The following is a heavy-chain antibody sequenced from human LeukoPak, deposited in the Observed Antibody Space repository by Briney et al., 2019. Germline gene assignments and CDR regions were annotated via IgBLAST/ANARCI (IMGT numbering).Heavy chain of an antibody. CDR2: INSDGSST. Sequence: QPGGSLRLSCAASGFTFSSYWMHWVRQAPGEGLVWVSRINSDGSSTSYADSVKGRFTISRDNAKNTLYLQMNSLRAEDTAVYYCARAAGDYVFGFDYWGQGTLVTVSS. CDR1: GFTFSSYW. D-gene: IGHD4-17*01. J-gene: IGHJ4*02. V-gene: IGHV3-74*01. CDR3: ARAAGDYVFGFDY.